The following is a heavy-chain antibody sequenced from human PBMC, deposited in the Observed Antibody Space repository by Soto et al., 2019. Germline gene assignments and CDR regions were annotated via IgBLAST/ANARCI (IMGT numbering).Heavy chain of an antibody. J-gene: IGHJ4*02. CDR3: LRDQRHWNEFADQ. D-gene: IGHD1-1*01. Sequence: EVRLVESGGGLVQPGESLRLSCAASGFAFGSYWMHWVRQAPGKGLVWVSRISQDGSIATQADSVKGRFTVSRDNAKNTLYLQMASLRADVTAVYYCLRDQRHWNEFADQWGQGTLVTVSS. V-gene: IGHV3-74*01. CDR1: GFAFGSYW. CDR2: ISQDGSIA.